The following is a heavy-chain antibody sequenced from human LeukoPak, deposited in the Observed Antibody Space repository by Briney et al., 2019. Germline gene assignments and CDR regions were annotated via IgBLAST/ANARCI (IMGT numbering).Heavy chain of an antibody. D-gene: IGHD2-15*01. CDR2: IKSKTDGGTT. CDR1: GFTFSNAW. J-gene: IGHJ5*02. CDR3: TTARFGYCSGGSCQNWFDP. V-gene: IGHV3-15*01. Sequence: PGGSLRLSCAASGFTFSNAWMSWVRQAPGKGLEWVGLIKSKTDGGTTDYAAPVKGRFTISRDDSKNTLYLQMNSLKTEDTAVYYCTTARFGYCSGGSCQNWFDPWGQGTLVTVSS.